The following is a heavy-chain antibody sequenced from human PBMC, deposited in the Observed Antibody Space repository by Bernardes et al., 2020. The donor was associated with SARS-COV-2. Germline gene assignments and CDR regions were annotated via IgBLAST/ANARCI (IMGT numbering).Heavy chain of an antibody. CDR2: ISYEGCKK. V-gene: IGHV3-30*18. D-gene: IGHD5-18*01. CDR1: GFTFTNFG. Sequence: GGSLRLSCAASGFTFTNFGMHWVRQAPGRGLEWVSVISYEGCKKYYADSLEGRFTISKDNSNNTVYLQMNNLRSEDTAVYYCAEVQAFLWIRSYNAGMEAWGRGTKVTV. CDR3: AEVQAFLWIRSYNAGMEA. J-gene: IGHJ6*02.